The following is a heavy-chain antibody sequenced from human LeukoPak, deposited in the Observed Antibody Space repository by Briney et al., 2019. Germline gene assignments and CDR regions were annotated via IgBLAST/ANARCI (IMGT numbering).Heavy chain of an antibody. CDR1: GGSISSSSYY. CDR2: IYYSGST. V-gene: IGHV4-39*01. J-gene: IGHJ4*02. D-gene: IGHD6-19*01. CDR3: ARHGSGYSSGGDDY. Sequence: ASETLSLTCTVSGGSISSSSYYWGWIRQPPGKGLEWIGSIYYSGSTYYNPSLKSRVTISVDTSKNQFSLKLSSVTAADTAVYYCARHGSGYSSGGDDYWGQGTLVTVSS.